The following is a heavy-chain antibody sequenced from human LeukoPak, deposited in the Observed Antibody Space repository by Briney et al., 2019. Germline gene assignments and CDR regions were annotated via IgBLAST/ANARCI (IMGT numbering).Heavy chain of an antibody. V-gene: IGHV4-38-2*01. D-gene: IGHD3-10*01. CDR1: GYSISGGYY. CDR2: IYHSGST. Sequence: PSETLSLTCAVSGYSISGGYYWDWIRQPPGKGLEWIGSIYHSGSTYCNPSLKSRVTISVDTSKNQFSLNLSSVTAADTAVYYCARRRGSGSYYNDYWGQGTLVTVSS. CDR3: ARRRGSGSYYNDY. J-gene: IGHJ4*02.